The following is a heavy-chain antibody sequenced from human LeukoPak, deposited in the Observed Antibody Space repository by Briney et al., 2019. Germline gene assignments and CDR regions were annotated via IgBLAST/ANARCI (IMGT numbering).Heavy chain of an antibody. CDR2: IRYDGSNK. D-gene: IGHD3-3*01. CDR3: AKAKIRFLEWSRFDY. CDR1: GFTFSSYG. J-gene: IGHJ4*02. V-gene: IGHV3-30*02. Sequence: GGSLRLSCAASGFTFSSYGMHWVRQAPGKGLEWVAFIRYDGSNKYYADSVKGRFTISRDNSKNTLYLQMNSLRAEDTAVYYCAKAKIRFLEWSRFDYWGQGTLVTVSS.